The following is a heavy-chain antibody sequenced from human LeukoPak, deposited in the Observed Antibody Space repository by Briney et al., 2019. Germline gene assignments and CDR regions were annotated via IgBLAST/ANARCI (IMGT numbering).Heavy chain of an antibody. J-gene: IGHJ4*02. CDR1: GFSFSGHW. V-gene: IGHV3-74*01. CDR2: ISPTGSTT. D-gene: IGHD6-13*01. Sequence: GGSLRLSCAASGFSFSGHWMHWARQLPGKGLVWVSRISPTGSTTSYADSVKGRFTVSRDNAKNTLYLQVNNLRAEDTAVYYCARGPRSNWSGFDFGGQGPLLTVSP. CDR3: ARGPRSNWSGFDF.